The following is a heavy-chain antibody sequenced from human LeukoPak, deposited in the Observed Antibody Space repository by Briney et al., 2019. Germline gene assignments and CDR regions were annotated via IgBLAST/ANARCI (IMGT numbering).Heavy chain of an antibody. Sequence: ASVTVSCKASGGTFSSYAISWVRQAPGQGLEWMGWISAYDGNTNYAQKLQGRVTMTTDTSTSTAYMELRSLRSDDTAVYYCARLGATAHYFDYWGQGTLVTVSS. D-gene: IGHD1-26*01. CDR3: ARLGATAHYFDY. V-gene: IGHV1-18*01. CDR1: GGTFSSYA. J-gene: IGHJ4*02. CDR2: ISAYDGNT.